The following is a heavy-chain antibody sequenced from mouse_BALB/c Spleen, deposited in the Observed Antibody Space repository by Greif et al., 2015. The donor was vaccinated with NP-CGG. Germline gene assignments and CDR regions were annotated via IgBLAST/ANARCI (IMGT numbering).Heavy chain of an antibody. Sequence: DVMLVESGGGLVKPGGSLKLSCAASGFTFSSYAMSWVRQTPEKRLEWVATISSGGSYTYYPDSVKGRFTISRDNAKNTLYLQMSSLRSEDTAMYYCAREDEGFYYFDYWGQGTTLTVSS. CDR1: GFTFSSYA. J-gene: IGHJ2*01. V-gene: IGHV5-9-1*01. CDR2: ISSGGSYT. CDR3: AREDEGFYYFDY.